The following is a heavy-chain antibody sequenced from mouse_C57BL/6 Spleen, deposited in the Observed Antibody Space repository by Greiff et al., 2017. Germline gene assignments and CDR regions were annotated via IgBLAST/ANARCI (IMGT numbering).Heavy chain of an antibody. Sequence: VQRVESGAELVKPGASVKISCKASGYAFSSYWMNWVKQRPGKGLEWIGQIYPGDGDTNYNGKFKGKATLTADKSSSTAYMQLSSLTSEDSAVSFCERHYYGSSYRYFDVWGTGTTVTVSS. CDR1: GYAFSSYW. J-gene: IGHJ1*03. CDR3: ERHYYGSSYRYFDV. D-gene: IGHD1-1*01. V-gene: IGHV1-80*01. CDR2: IYPGDGDT.